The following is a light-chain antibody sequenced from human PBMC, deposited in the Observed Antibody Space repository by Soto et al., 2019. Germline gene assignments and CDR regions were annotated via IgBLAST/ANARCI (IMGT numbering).Light chain of an antibody. CDR1: QSVSSSY. CDR3: QQYGTSPFS. CDR2: GAS. V-gene: IGKV3-20*01. J-gene: IGKJ3*01. Sequence: EIVLTQSPGTLSLSPGGRATLSCRASQSVSSSYLAWYQQKPGQAPRLLIYGASSRATGIPDRFSGSGSGTAFTLTISSLEPEVFAVFYCQQYGTSPFSFGPGPKVDIK.